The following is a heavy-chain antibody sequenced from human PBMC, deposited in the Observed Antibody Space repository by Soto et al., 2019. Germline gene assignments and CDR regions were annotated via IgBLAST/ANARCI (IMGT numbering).Heavy chain of an antibody. CDR3: AIDGGEWLQSGGGGFDP. CDR1: GDSISNFHW. J-gene: IGHJ5*02. Sequence: VQLHESGPGLVKASGTLSLTCAVSGDSISNFHWWTWLRQPPGRGLDWIGEIFHSGSTTYNPSLRGRVTISADKSTNQFSLNLSSVTAADTAVYYCAIDGGEWLQSGGGGFDPWGPGILVIVSS. CDR2: IFHSGST. V-gene: IGHV4-4*02. D-gene: IGHD3-10*01.